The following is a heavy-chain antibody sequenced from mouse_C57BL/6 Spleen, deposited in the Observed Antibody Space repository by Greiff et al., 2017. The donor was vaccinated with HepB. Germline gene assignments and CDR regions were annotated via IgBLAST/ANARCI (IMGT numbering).Heavy chain of an antibody. CDR2: IDPSDSYT. CDR3: ARGELGGFDFAY. Sequence: VQLQQPGAELVMPGASVKLSCKASGYTFTSYWMHWVKQRPGQGLEWIGEIDPSDSYTNYNQKFKGKSTLTVDKSSSTAYMQLSSLTSEDSAVYYCARGELGGFDFAYWGQGTLVTVSA. D-gene: IGHD4-1*01. V-gene: IGHV1-69*01. J-gene: IGHJ3*01. CDR1: GYTFTSYW.